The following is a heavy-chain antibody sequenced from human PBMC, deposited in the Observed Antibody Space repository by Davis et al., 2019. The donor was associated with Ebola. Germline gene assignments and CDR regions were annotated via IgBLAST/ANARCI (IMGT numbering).Heavy chain of an antibody. CDR1: GGTFSSYA. J-gene: IGHJ3*02. CDR3: ASGGTNDAFDI. Sequence: SVKVSCKASGGTFSSYAISWVRQAPGQGLEWMGGIIPIFGTANYAQKFQGRVTITADESTSTAYMELSRLRSDDTAVYYCASGGTNDAFDIWGQGTMVTVSS. V-gene: IGHV1-69*13. CDR2: IIPIFGTA. D-gene: IGHD1-14*01.